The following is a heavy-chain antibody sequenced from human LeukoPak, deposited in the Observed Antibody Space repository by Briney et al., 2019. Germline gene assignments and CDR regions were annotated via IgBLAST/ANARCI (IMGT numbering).Heavy chain of an antibody. CDR2: ISAGGDRT. V-gene: IGHV3-23*01. CDR1: GFTFSTYA. D-gene: IGHD1-26*01. CDR3: ARSTVGTSCCTAVDY. J-gene: IGHJ4*02. Sequence: GGSLRLSCAASGFTFSTYAMTWVRQAPGKGLEWVSGISAGGDRTYYANSVKSRFTISRDNSKNTLYLQMNSLRAEDTAEYYCARSTVGTSCCTAVDYWGQGTLVTVSS.